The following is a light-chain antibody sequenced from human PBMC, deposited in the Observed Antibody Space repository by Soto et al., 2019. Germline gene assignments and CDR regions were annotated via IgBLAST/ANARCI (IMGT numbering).Light chain of an antibody. CDR1: QSVKSN. J-gene: IGKJ5*01. V-gene: IGKV3-15*01. CDR2: GAS. CDR3: QQYNNWPPIT. Sequence: ETVMTQSPATLSVSPGERATLSCRASQSVKSNLAWYQQKPGQAPRLLIYGASTRASGVPARFSGSGSGTDFTLTISSLQSDDFAVYHCQQYNNWPPITFGQGTRLETK.